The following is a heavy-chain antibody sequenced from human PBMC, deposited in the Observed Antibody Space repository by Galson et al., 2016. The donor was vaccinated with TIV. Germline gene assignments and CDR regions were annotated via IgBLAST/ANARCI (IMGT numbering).Heavy chain of an antibody. V-gene: IGHV3-23*01. CDR1: GFTFETYA. CDR3: AKGGSWYDY. Sequence: SLRLSCAASGFTFETYAMTWVRQAPGKGLEWVSVISGSADRADRAYYADSVGGRFTISRDNSKNTVFLEMNSLTVEDTAVYYWAKGGSWYDYWGPGTLVTVSS. J-gene: IGHJ4*02. CDR2: ISGSADRADRA. D-gene: IGHD6-13*01.